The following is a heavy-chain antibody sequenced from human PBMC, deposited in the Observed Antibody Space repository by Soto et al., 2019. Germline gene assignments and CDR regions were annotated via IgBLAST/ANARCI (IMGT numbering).Heavy chain of an antibody. CDR2: INPNSGST. Sequence: RASVKVSCKASGYTFTYYYIHWVRQAPGQGLEWMGIINPNSGSTTYAQKFQGRVTMTRDTSTSTVYMELTSLTSEDTAMYYCARVPYSYGSLYYLDYWGQGALVTVSS. V-gene: IGHV1-46*01. J-gene: IGHJ4*02. CDR1: GYTFTYYY. CDR3: ARVPYSYGSLYYLDY. D-gene: IGHD3-10*01.